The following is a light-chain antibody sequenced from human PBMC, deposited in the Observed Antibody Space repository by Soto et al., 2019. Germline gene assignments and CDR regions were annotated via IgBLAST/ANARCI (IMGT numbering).Light chain of an antibody. CDR3: QQRNNWPIT. CDR1: QSVSSY. V-gene: IGKV3-11*01. Sequence: EIVLTQSPGTLSLSPGERATLSCRASQSVSSYLAWYQQKPGQAPRLLIYDASNRATGIPVRFSGSGSGTDFTLTISSLEPEDFALYYCQQRNNWPITFGQGTRLETK. CDR2: DAS. J-gene: IGKJ5*01.